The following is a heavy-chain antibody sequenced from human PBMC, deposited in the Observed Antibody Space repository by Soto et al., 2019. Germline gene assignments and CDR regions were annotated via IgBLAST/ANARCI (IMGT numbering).Heavy chain of an antibody. CDR1: GGSISSAAYY. J-gene: IGHJ4*02. CDR2: ISHSGST. Sequence: QVQLQESGPGLVKPSQTLSLTCTVSGGSISSAAYYWSWIRQHPGKGLEWIGYISHSGSTYYTPSLKSRVIISADTSKNQFSLNLASVTAADTAVYYGAREYTYGSTFFDCWGQGALVTVSS. V-gene: IGHV4-31*03. D-gene: IGHD5-18*01. CDR3: AREYTYGSTFFDC.